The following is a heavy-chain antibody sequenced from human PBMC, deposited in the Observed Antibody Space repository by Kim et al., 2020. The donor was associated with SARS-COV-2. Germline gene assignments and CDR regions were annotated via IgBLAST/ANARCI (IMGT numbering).Heavy chain of an antibody. V-gene: IGHV4-39*01. CDR1: GGSISSSSYY. D-gene: IGHD3-22*01. J-gene: IGHJ4*02. CDR2: IYYSGST. Sequence: SETLSLTCTVSGGSISSSSYYWGWIRQPPGKGLEWIGSIYYSGSTYYNPSLKSRVTISVDTSKNQFSLKLSSVTAADTAVYYCASRAYYYDSSGYSYWGQGTLVTVSS. CDR3: ASRAYYYDSSGYSY.